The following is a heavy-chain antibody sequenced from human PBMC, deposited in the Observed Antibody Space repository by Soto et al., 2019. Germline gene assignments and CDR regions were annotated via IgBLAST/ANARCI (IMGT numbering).Heavy chain of an antibody. Sequence: QVQLVQSGAEVKKPGSSVKVSCKASGGTFSSYTISWVRQAPGQGLEWMGRIIPILGIANYAQKFQGRVTITADKSTSTAYMELSSLRSEDTAVYYCAVSRYCSSTSCYGGVEYYYYYMDVWGKGTTVTVSS. J-gene: IGHJ6*03. D-gene: IGHD2-2*01. CDR1: GGTFSSYT. CDR2: IIPILGIA. CDR3: AVSRYCSSTSCYGGVEYYYYYMDV. V-gene: IGHV1-69*02.